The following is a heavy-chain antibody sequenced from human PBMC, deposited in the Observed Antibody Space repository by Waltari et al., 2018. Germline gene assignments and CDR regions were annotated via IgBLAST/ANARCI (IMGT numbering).Heavy chain of an antibody. CDR1: GFTFSSYG. J-gene: IGHJ4*02. V-gene: IGHV3-33*06. CDR2: IWYDGSNK. Sequence: QVQLVESGGGVVQPGRSLRLYCAASGFTFSSYGMHWVRQAPGKGLEWVAVIWYDGSNKYYADSVKGRFTISRDNSKNTLYLQMNSLRAEDTAVYYCAKEGHYYDSSGYYFPYYFDYWGQGTLVTVSP. CDR3: AKEGHYYDSSGYYFPYYFDY. D-gene: IGHD3-22*01.